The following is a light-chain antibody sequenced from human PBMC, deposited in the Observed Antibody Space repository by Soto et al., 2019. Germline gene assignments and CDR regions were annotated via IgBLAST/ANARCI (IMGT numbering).Light chain of an antibody. Sequence: IVLTQTPLSSAVTLGQPASFSCGSSESLVHSDGKTYLGWLHLRPGQPPRLLIYQISRRPPGVPDRFSGSWAGTNFTLKISRVEPEDVGIFYCMQASQLRTF. CDR1: ESLVHSDGKTY. CDR2: QIS. V-gene: IGKV2-24*01. CDR3: MQASQLRT. J-gene: IGKJ1*01.